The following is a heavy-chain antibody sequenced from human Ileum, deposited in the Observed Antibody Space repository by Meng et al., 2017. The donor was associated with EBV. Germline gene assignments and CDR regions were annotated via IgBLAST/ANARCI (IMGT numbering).Heavy chain of an antibody. D-gene: IGHD3-16*01. CDR3: AHKPSGEDFFDY. J-gene: IGHJ4*02. Sequence: QITVKDPGPTRVKPTQTLTLCCIFSLFSLSTNGVCVGRIRQPPGKALEWLALIYYDDYQRYIPSLKTRLTITRVTSKSQVVLAMTNMDPVDTATYYCAHKPSGEDFFDYWGQGTLVTVSS. CDR2: IYYDDYQ. CDR1: LFSLSTNGVC. V-gene: IGHV2-5*02.